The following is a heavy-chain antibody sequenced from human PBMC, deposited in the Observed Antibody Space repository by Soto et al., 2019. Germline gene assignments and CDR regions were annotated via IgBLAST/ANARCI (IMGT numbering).Heavy chain of an antibody. CDR1: GFTFSDYY. J-gene: IGHJ4*02. D-gene: IGHD3-22*01. V-gene: IGHV3-11*05. CDR2: ISNSGSYT. Sequence: QVQLVESGGGLVKPGGSLRLSCAASGFTFSDYYMSWIRQAPGKGLEWVSYISNSGSYTNYADSVKGRFTISRDNAKNSLSLQMNSLRAGDTAVYYCASGVYYYDSSGYLGYWGQGTLVTVSA. CDR3: ASGVYYYDSSGYLGY.